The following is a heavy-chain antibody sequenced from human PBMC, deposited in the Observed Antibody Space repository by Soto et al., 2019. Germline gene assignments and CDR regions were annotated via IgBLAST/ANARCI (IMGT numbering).Heavy chain of an antibody. J-gene: IGHJ4*01. CDR2: FSGNNGNT. CDR1: GYKFNTYG. V-gene: IGHV1-18*01. D-gene: IGHD3-10*01. Sequence: ASVKVSCKASGYKFNTYGITWVRQAPGQGLEWMGWFSGNNGNTKYPQKFQGRVTMTTDTSTSAAYMELRSLRSDDTAVYYCARDMWSFGSGSYSVDYWG. CDR3: ARDMWSFGSGSYSVDY.